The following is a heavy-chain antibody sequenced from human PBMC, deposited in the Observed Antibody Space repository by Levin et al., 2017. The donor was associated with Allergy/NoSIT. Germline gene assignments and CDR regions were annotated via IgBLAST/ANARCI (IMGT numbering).Heavy chain of an antibody. J-gene: IGHJ3*02. CDR3: AREMSSSWYNAFDI. CDR1: GGSISSYY. Sequence: GSLRLSCTVSGGSISSYYWSWIRQPPGKGLEWIGYIYYSGSTNYNPSLKSRVTISVDTSKNQFSLKLSSVTAADTAVYYCAREMSSSWYNAFDIWGQGTMVTVSS. D-gene: IGHD6-13*01. V-gene: IGHV4-59*01. CDR2: IYYSGST.